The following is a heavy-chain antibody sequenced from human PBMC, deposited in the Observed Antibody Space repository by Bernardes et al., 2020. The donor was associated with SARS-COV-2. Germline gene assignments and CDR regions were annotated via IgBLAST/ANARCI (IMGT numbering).Heavy chain of an antibody. J-gene: IGHJ4*02. Sequence: GGSLRLSCTASGFTFSSSAMHWVRQAPGKGPEWVAVISNDGSIKYYTDSVKGRFTISRDNSKNTLYLLMNSLRTDDTAVYYCTRGLELELITWFDYWGQGTLGTVSS. V-gene: IGHV3-30-3*01. CDR2: ISNDGSIK. CDR1: GFTFSSSA. CDR3: TRGLELELITWFDY. D-gene: IGHD1-7*01.